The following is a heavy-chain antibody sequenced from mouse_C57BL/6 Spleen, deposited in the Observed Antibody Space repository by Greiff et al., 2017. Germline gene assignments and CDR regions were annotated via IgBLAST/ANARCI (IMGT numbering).Heavy chain of an antibody. CDR1: GFSFNTYA. CDR2: IRSKSNNYAT. D-gene: IGHD2-1*01. V-gene: IGHV10-1*01. Sequence: EVKLVESGGGLVQPKGSLKLSCAASGFSFNTYAMNWVRQAPGKGLEWVARIRSKSNNYATYYADSVKDRFTISRDDSESMLYLQMNNLKTEDTAMYYCVREGFYYGNYVDYWGQGTTLTVSS. CDR3: VREGFYYGNYVDY. J-gene: IGHJ2*01.